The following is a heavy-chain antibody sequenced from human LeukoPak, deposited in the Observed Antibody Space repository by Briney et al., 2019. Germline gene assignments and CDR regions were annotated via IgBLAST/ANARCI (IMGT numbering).Heavy chain of an antibody. CDR2: ISGSGGST. Sequence: GGSLRPSCAASGFTFSSYAMSWVRQAPGKGLEWVSAISGSGGSTYYADSVKGRFTISRDNSKNTLYLQMNSLRAEDTAVYYCAKDSLGQWLVAGPHPFDYWGQGTLVTVSS. V-gene: IGHV3-23*01. D-gene: IGHD6-19*01. J-gene: IGHJ4*02. CDR1: GFTFSSYA. CDR3: AKDSLGQWLVAGPHPFDY.